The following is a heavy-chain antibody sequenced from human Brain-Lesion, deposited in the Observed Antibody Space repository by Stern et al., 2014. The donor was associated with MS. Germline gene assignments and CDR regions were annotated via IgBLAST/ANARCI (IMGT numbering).Heavy chain of an antibody. D-gene: IGHD3-22*01. V-gene: IGHV1-2*04. J-gene: IGHJ4*02. CDR2: INPKSGGT. CDR3: ATYYYDATGYNDF. CDR1: GYTFTGYY. Sequence: QLVQSGAEVKKPGASVKVSCKASGYTFTGYYMHWVRQAPGQGLEWMGWINPKSGGTNYAQKFQGWVTMTRDTSINTAYMELSRLRSDDTAGYYCATYYYDATGYNDFWGQGTLVTVSS.